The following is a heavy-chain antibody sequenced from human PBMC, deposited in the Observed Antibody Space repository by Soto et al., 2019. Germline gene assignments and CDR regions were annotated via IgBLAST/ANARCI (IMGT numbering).Heavy chain of an antibody. CDR2: IYYSGST. J-gene: IGHJ4*02. CDR3: ARVGYSGYDFGGFDY. D-gene: IGHD5-12*01. Sequence: QVQLQESGPGLVKPSETLSLTCTVSGGSISSYYWSWIRQPPGKGLEWIGYIYYSGSTNYNPSLKSRVTISVDTSKNQFSLKLSSVTAADTAVYYCARVGYSGYDFGGFDYWGQGTLVTVSS. CDR1: GGSISSYY. V-gene: IGHV4-59*01.